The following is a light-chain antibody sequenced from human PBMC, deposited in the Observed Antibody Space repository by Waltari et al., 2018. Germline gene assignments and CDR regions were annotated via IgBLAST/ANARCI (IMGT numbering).Light chain of an antibody. CDR3: QQRSNWPIT. J-gene: IGKJ3*01. CDR2: DAS. V-gene: IGKV3-11*01. Sequence: EIVLTQSPATLSLSPGERATLSCRASPSVSTYLAWYQQKPGQAPRLLMYDASNRATGIPARFSGSGSGTDFTLTISSLEPEDFAVYYCQQRSNWPITFGPGTKVDIK. CDR1: PSVSTY.